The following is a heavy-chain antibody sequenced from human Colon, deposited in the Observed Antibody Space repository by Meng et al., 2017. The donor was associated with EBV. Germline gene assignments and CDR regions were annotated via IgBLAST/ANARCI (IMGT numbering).Heavy chain of an antibody. D-gene: IGHD6-19*01. V-gene: IGHV4-4*03. CDR1: GGSTSSSNW. CDR3: ARVGQWLPIDY. J-gene: IGHJ4*02. Sequence: VQLRESGPGRVMHPGALPLPCSESGGSTSSSNWWCWVRQPPGKGLEWIGEIYHSGSTNDNPSLKSRVTISVEESKNQFSLNLSSVTAADTAVYYCARVGQWLPIDYWGQGTLVTVSS. CDR2: IYHSGST.